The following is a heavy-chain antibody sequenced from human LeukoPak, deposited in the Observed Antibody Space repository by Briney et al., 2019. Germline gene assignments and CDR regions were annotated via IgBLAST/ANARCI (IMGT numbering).Heavy chain of an antibody. CDR2: IKSKTDGGTT. J-gene: IGHJ4*02. D-gene: IGHD5-18*01. CDR3: TTDGIQLWSILDY. V-gene: IGHV3-15*07. CDR1: GFTFSNAW. Sequence: GRSLRLSCAASGFTFSNAWMNWVRQAPGKGLEWVGRIKSKTDGGTTDYAAPVKGRFTISRDDSKNTLYLQMNSLKTEDTAVYCCTTDGIQLWSILDYWGQGTLATVSS.